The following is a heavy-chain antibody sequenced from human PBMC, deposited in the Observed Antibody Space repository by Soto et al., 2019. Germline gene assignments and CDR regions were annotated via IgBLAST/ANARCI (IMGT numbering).Heavy chain of an antibody. Sequence: EVQLVESGGGLVQPGGSLRLSCAASEFTFSSYSMNWVRQAPGKGLEWISYISGSSSTIYYADSVKGRFTISTDNAKNSLHLQKNSLRAEDTAVYYCARATLDYISSWYYFDSWGQGTLVTVSS. CDR2: ISGSSSTI. J-gene: IGHJ4*02. CDR1: EFTFSSYS. CDR3: ARATLDYISSWYYFDS. V-gene: IGHV3-48*01. D-gene: IGHD6-13*01.